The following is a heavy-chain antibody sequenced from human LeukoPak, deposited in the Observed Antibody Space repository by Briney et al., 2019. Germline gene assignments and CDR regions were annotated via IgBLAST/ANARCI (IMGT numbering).Heavy chain of an antibody. J-gene: IGHJ4*02. Sequence: GASLQISWKGSGSSFTSYWISWVRQMPGKGLEWMGRIDPSDSYTNYSPSFQGHVTISADKSISTAYLQWSSLKASDTAMYYCARLGYCSSTSCYDFDYWGQGTLVTVAS. CDR3: ARLGYCSSTSCYDFDY. CDR1: GSSFTSYW. V-gene: IGHV5-10-1*01. CDR2: IDPSDSYT. D-gene: IGHD2-2*01.